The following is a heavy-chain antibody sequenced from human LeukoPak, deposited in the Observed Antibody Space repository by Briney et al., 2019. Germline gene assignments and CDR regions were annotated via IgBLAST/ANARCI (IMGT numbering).Heavy chain of an antibody. CDR2: VNSDGSST. CDR3: ARGSTQYSSGWYGLDY. Sequence: GGSLGLSCAASGFTFSSYWMHWVRQAPGKGLVWVSRVNSDGSSTTYADSVKGRFTISRDNAKNTLYLQMNSLRAEDTAAYYCARGSTQYSSGWYGLDYWGQGTLVTVSS. V-gene: IGHV3-74*01. D-gene: IGHD6-19*01. J-gene: IGHJ4*02. CDR1: GFTFSSYW.